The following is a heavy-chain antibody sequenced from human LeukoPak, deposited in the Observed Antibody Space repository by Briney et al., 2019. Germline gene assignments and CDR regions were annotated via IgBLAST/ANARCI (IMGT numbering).Heavy chain of an antibody. Sequence: SGGSPRLSCAASGFTFSRYAMSWVRQAPGKGLEWVSGISNSGRSTYYADPVKGRFTISRDNSKNTLYLQMNSLRAEDTAVYYCTKDRLESWSGFYFGLFDYWGQGALVTVAS. V-gene: IGHV3-23*01. CDR1: GFTFSRYA. D-gene: IGHD3-3*01. CDR2: ISNSGRST. CDR3: TKDRLESWSGFYFGLFDY. J-gene: IGHJ4*02.